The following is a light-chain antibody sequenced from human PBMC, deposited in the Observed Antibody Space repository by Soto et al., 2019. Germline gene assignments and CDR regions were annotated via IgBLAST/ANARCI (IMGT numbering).Light chain of an antibody. J-gene: IGKJ1*01. V-gene: IGKV1-39*01. Sequence: DIQMTQSPSSLSASVGDRVTITCRASQSIRNDLNWYQQRPGKAPKLLMYTTSNLERGVPSRFSGSGSGTDFTLTISNRQPEDFGTYFCQQGFSRPRTFGLGTTVGVK. CDR2: TTS. CDR3: QQGFSRPRT. CDR1: QSIRND.